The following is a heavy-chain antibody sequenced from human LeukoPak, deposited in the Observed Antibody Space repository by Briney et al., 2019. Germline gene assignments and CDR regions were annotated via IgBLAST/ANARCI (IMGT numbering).Heavy chain of an antibody. V-gene: IGHV3-23*01. CDR1: GFTFSSYA. J-gene: IGHJ4*02. CDR3: AKGLAEDYVWGSYRYYYFDY. CDR2: ISGSGCST. D-gene: IGHD3-16*02. Sequence: GGSLRLSCAASGFTFSSYAMSWVRQAPGKGLEWVSAISGSGCSTYYADSVKGRFTISRDNSKNTLYLQMNSLRAEDTAVYYCAKGLAEDYVWGSYRYYYFDYWGQGTLVTVSS.